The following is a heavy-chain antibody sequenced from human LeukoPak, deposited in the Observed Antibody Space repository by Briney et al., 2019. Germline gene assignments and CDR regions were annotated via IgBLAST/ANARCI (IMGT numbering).Heavy chain of an antibody. V-gene: IGHV4-34*01. D-gene: IGHD6-13*01. CDR2: INHSGST. CDR1: GGSFSGYY. Sequence: SETLSLTCAVYGGSFSGYYWSWIRQPPGKGLEWIGEINHSGSTNYNLSLKSRVTISVDTSKNQFSLKLSSVTAADTAVYYCARGPYSSSWSSWGQGTLVTVSS. J-gene: IGHJ4*02. CDR3: ARGPYSSSWSS.